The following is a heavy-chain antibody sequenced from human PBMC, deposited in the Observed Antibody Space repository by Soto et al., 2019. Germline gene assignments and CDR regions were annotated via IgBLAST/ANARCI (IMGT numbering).Heavy chain of an antibody. D-gene: IGHD3-16*01. CDR3: ARGSLGEGYYFDY. Sequence: SETLSLTCAVYGGSFSGYYWSWIRQPPGKGLEWIGEINHSGSTNYNPSLKSRVTISVDTSKNQFSLKLSSVTAADTAVYYCARGSLGEGYYFDYWGQGTLVTVSS. CDR2: INHSGST. J-gene: IGHJ4*02. V-gene: IGHV4-34*01. CDR1: GGSFSGYY.